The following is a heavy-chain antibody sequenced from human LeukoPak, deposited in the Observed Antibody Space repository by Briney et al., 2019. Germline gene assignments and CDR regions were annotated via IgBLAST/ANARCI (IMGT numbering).Heavy chain of an antibody. CDR3: ARGGSYLSAFDI. CDR2: LISSGGST. Sequence: GGSLRLSCAASGFTFSSYAMSWVRQAPGKGLEWVSGLISSGGSTYYADSVRGRFTISRDNSKNTLYLQMNSLRAEDTAVYYCARGGSYLSAFDIWGQGTMVTVSS. CDR1: GFTFSSYA. D-gene: IGHD1-26*01. V-gene: IGHV3-23*01. J-gene: IGHJ3*02.